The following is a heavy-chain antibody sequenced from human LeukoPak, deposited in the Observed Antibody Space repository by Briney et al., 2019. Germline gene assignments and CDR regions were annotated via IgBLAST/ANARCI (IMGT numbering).Heavy chain of an antibody. CDR3: ASTRLRLGDFSSFDP. V-gene: IGHV5-51*01. CDR1: EYSSAPYW. Sequence: GESLKISCQGSEYSSAPYWIGWVRQMPGKGLEWMGIIYPGDSDTRYSPSFQGQVTMSVDKSNTTAYLQWSSLKASDTAMYFCASTRLRLGDFSSFDPWGQGTLVTVSS. CDR2: IYPGDSDT. D-gene: IGHD3-16*02. J-gene: IGHJ5*02.